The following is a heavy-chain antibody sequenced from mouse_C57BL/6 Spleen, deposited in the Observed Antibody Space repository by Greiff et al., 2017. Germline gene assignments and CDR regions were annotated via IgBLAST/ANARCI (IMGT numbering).Heavy chain of an antibody. CDR2: IDPSDSYT. D-gene: IGHD2-1*01. CDR1: GYTFTSYW. CDR3: ARDYGNYVGYFDV. V-gene: IGHV1-69*01. Sequence: VQLQQPGAELVMPGASVKLSCKASGYTFTSYWMHWVKQRPGQGLEWIGEIDPSDSYTNYNQKFKGKSTLTVDKSSSTAYMQLSSLTSEDSAVYYCARDYGNYVGYFDVWGTGTTVTVSS. J-gene: IGHJ1*03.